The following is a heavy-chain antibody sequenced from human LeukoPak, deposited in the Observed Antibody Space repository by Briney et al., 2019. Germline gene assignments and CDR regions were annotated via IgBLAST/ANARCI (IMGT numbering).Heavy chain of an antibody. D-gene: IGHD3-22*01. CDR3: ARGDSSGYFDAFDI. CDR1: GGSISSGSYY. CDR2: IYTSGST. J-gene: IGHJ3*02. V-gene: IGHV4-61*02. Sequence: SQTLSLTCTVSGGSISSGSYYWSWIRQPARKGLEWIGRIYTSGSTNYNPSLKSRVTISVDTSKNQFSLKLSSVTAADTAVYYCARGDSSGYFDAFDIWGQGTMVTVSS.